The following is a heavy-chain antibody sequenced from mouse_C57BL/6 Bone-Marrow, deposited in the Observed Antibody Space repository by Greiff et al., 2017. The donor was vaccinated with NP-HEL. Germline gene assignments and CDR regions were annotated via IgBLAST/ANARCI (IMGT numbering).Heavy chain of an antibody. V-gene: IGHV1-63*01. CDR1: GYTFTNYW. CDR2: IYPGGGYT. CDR3: ARGSNYWYFDV. Sequence: VQLQQSGAELVRPGTSVKMSCKASGYTFTNYWIGWAKQRPGHGLEWIGDIYPGGGYTNYKEKFKGKATLTADKSSSTAYMQFSSLASEDSAIYYCARGSNYWYFDVWGTGTTVTVSS. D-gene: IGHD2-5*01. J-gene: IGHJ1*03.